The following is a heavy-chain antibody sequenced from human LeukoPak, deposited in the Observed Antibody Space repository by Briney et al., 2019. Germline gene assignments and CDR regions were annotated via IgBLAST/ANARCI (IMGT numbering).Heavy chain of an antibody. J-gene: IGHJ3*02. CDR2: ISYDGSNK. Sequence: TGGSLRLSCAASGFTFSSYAMHWVRQAPGKGLEWVAVISYDGSNKYYADSVKGRFTISRDNSKSTLYLQMNSLRAEDTAVYYCAREMGATTAFDIWGQGTMVTVSS. CDR3: AREMGATTAFDI. D-gene: IGHD1-26*01. CDR1: GFTFSSYA. V-gene: IGHV3-30-3*01.